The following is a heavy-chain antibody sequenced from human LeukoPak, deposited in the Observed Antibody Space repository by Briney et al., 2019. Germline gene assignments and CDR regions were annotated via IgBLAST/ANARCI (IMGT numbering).Heavy chain of an antibody. D-gene: IGHD1-26*01. Sequence: GGSLRLSCAASGFTFSSYWMSWVRQAPGRGPEWVANIKQDGSEIYYVDSVKGRFTISRDNAKNSLYLQMNSLRAEDTAVYYCARDKTVGATILDYWGQGTLDPVSS. CDR2: IKQDGSEI. V-gene: IGHV3-7*05. CDR3: ARDKTVGATILDY. J-gene: IGHJ4*02. CDR1: GFTFSSYW.